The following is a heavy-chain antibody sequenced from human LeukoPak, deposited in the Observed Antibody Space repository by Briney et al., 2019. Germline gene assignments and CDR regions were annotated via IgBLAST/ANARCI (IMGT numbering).Heavy chain of an antibody. CDR1: GYRITSYW. V-gene: IGHV5-51*03. CDR2: IYPGDSDT. CDR3: AKSSGSNHDYDY. Sequence: GESLKISSKGSGYRITSYWIGWVRRLPGKGLAGMGIIYPGDSDTRYSPSFQGQVTISADKSISTAYLQWSSLKASDTAMYYCAKSSGSNHDYDYWGQGTLVTVSS. D-gene: IGHD1-26*01. J-gene: IGHJ4*01.